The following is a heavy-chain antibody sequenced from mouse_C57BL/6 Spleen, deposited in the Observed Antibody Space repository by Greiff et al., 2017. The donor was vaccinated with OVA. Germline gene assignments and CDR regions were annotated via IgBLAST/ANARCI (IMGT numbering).Heavy chain of an antibody. CDR3: AKDYYSNSWFAY. V-gene: IGHV1-64*01. CDR2: IHPNSGST. CDR1: GYTFTSYW. J-gene: IGHJ3*01. D-gene: IGHD2-5*01. Sequence: VQLQQSGAELVKPGASVKLSCKASGYTFTSYWMHWVKQRPGQGLEWIGMIHPNSGSTNYNEKFKSKATLTADKSSSTAYMQLSSLTSEDSAVYCCAKDYYSNSWFAYWGQGTLVTVSA.